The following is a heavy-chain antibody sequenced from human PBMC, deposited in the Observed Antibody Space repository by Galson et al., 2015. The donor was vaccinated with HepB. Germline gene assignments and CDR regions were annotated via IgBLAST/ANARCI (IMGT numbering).Heavy chain of an antibody. D-gene: IGHD6-13*01. Sequence: QSGAEVKKPGESLKISCKGSGYIFTNYWIGWVRQMPGKGLEWMGSVYPIDSDTRYSPSLQGQVTISADRSVTTAYLQWSGLSASDTAIYFCARVKVLTSIWYPDYWGQGTLVTVSS. J-gene: IGHJ4*02. CDR1: GYIFTNYW. CDR3: ARVKVLTSIWYPDY. CDR2: VYPIDSDT. V-gene: IGHV5-51*01.